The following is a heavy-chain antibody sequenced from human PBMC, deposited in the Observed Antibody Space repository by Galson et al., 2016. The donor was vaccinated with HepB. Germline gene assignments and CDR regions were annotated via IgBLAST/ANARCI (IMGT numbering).Heavy chain of an antibody. CDR1: GGTLTSYS. J-gene: IGHJ4*02. CDR2: IIPILNTA. CDR3: ASGYYYDNSAYYLPKY. Sequence: SVKVSCKASGGTLTSYSFSWVRQAPGQGLEWMGRIIPILNTANFAQKFQGRVTITADKSTSTVYMELSSLRSEDTAVYYCASGYYYDNSAYYLPKYWGQGTLVAVSS. D-gene: IGHD3-22*01. V-gene: IGHV1-69*08.